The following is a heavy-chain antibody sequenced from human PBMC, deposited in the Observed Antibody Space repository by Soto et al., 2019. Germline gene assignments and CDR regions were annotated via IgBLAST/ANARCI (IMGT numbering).Heavy chain of an antibody. D-gene: IGHD6-13*01. Sequence: GESLKISCKGSGYSFTSYWISWVRQMPGKGLEWMGRTDPSDSYTNYSPSFQGHVTISADKSISTAYLQWSSLKASDTAMYYCARERVVAAAGNGAFDIWGQGTMVTVSS. V-gene: IGHV5-10-1*01. J-gene: IGHJ3*02. CDR3: ARERVVAAAGNGAFDI. CDR2: TDPSDSYT. CDR1: GYSFTSYW.